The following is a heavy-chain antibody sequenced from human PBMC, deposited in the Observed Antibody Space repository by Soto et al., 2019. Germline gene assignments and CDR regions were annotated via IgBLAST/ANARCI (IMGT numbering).Heavy chain of an antibody. CDR2: TYNSGST. CDR3: ASSGSTSPYFYGMDV. Sequence: SETLSLTCTVSGGSISSGAYYWSWIRQLPGKGLEWIGYTYNSGSTHYGPSLKSRVSISADTSKNQFSLELSSVTAADTAVYYCASSGSTSPYFYGMDVWGQGTTVTVSS. D-gene: IGHD3-10*01. CDR1: GGSISSGAYY. V-gene: IGHV4-31*03. J-gene: IGHJ6*02.